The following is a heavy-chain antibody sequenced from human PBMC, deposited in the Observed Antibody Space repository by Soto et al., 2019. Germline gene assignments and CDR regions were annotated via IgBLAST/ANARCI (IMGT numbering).Heavy chain of an antibody. D-gene: IGHD2-2*01. CDR1: GFSLSNSGVG. V-gene: IGHV2-5*02. CDR3: AHLLGGCSSAGCSPLRFDY. J-gene: IGHJ4*02. CDR2: IYWDDDK. Sequence: QITLKESGPTLVKPTETLTLTCTFSGFSLSNSGVGVGWIRQPPGKALEWLALIYWDDDKRYSPSLRSRLTITKDTSKNQVVLTMTNMDPVDKGTDYCAHLLGGCSSAGCSPLRFDYWGQGILVTVSS.